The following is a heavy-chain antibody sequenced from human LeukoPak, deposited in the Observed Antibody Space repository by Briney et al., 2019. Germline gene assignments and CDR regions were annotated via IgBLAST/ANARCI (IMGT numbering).Heavy chain of an antibody. CDR1: GFTFSSYS. J-gene: IGHJ4*02. CDR2: ISSSTFI. D-gene: IGHD3-9*01. V-gene: IGHV3-21*01. Sequence: GGSLRLSCAASGFTFSSYSMNWVRQAPGKGLEWVSSISSSTFIYYRDSVKGRFTISRDNAKNSLYLQMNSLRAEDTAVYYCARDFDIMTHYAFDNWGQGSLVTVSS. CDR3: ARDFDIMTHYAFDN.